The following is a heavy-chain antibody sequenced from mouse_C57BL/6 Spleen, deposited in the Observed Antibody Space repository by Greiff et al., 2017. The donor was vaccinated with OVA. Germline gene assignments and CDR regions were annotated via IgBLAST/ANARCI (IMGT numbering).Heavy chain of an antibody. CDR3: ARVYDYDVWFAY. CDR2: IDPSDSYT. V-gene: IGHV1-59*01. D-gene: IGHD2-4*01. Sequence: QVQLQQPGAELVRPGTSVKLSCKASGYTFTSYWMHWVKQRPGQGLEWIGVIDPSDSYTNYNQKFKGKATLTVDTSSSTAYMQLSSLTSEDSAVYYCARVYDYDVWFAYWGQGTLVTVSA. J-gene: IGHJ3*01. CDR1: GYTFTSYW.